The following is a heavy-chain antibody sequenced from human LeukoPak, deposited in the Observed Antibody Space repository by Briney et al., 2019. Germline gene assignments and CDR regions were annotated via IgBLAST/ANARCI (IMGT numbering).Heavy chain of an antibody. J-gene: IGHJ5*02. CDR1: GFIFSDHY. CDR2: ISSSSSYI. CDR3: VYGGSYYVA. V-gene: IGHV3-21*01. Sequence: GGSLRLSCAASGFIFSDHYFDWVRQAPGKGLEWVSSISSSSSYIYYADSVKGRFTISRDNAKNSLYLQMNSLRAEDTAVYYCVYGGSYYVAWGQGTLVTVSS. D-gene: IGHD1-26*01.